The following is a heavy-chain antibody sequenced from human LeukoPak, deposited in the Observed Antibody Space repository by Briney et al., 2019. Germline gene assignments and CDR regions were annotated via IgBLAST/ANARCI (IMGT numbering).Heavy chain of an antibody. D-gene: IGHD3-3*01. CDR2: IYSGGST. CDR1: GCTVSSNY. V-gene: IGHV3-53*01. Sequence: GGSLRLCCAASGCTVSSNYMSWVRQAPGKGLEWGSVIYSGGSTYYADSVKGRFTISRDNSKNTLYLQMNSLRAEDTAVYYCARGGDFWSGYYFDYWGQGTLVTVSS. CDR3: ARGGDFWSGYYFDY. J-gene: IGHJ4*02.